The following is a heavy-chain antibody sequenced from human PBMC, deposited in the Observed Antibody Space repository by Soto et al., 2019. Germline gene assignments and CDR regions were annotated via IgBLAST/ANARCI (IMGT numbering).Heavy chain of an antibody. Sequence: QVQLQESGPGLVKPSQTLSLTCTVSGGSISSGGYYWSWIRQHPGNGLEWIGYIYYSGSTYYNPSLKSRVTISVDTSKNQFSLKLRSVTAADTAGYECARMEVPAVSYFDYWGQGTLVTVSS. V-gene: IGHV4-31*03. D-gene: IGHD2-2*01. J-gene: IGHJ4*02. CDR2: IYYSGST. CDR3: ARMEVPAVSYFDY. CDR1: GGSISSGGYY.